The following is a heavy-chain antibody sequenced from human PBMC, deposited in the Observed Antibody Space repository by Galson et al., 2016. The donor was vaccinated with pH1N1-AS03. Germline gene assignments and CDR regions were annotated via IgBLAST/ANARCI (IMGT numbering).Heavy chain of an antibody. CDR3: AREDNFGSGGFLSYDY. D-gene: IGHD2-15*01. CDR2: ISSGGVTT. Sequence: SLRLSCAASGFSFSSYSMSWVRQAPGKGLEWVSAISSGGVTTYYADSVRGRFTISRANSKKTLSLQMNGLRAEDTALYYCAREDNFGSGGFLSYDYWGLGILVTVSS. J-gene: IGHJ4*02. V-gene: IGHV3-23*01. CDR1: GFSFSSYS.